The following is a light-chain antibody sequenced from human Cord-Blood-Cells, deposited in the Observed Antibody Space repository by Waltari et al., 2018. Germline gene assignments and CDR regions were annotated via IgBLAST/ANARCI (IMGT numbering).Light chain of an antibody. CDR1: QSVSSSY. J-gene: IGKJ4*01. CDR3: QQYGSSPLT. Sequence: EIVLTQSPGTLSLSPGARATLSCKASQSVSSSYLAWYQQKPGQAPRLLIYGESSRATGIPDRFSGRGSRTDFTRTISRLEPEDCAVYYCQQYGSSPLTCGGGTKVEIK. V-gene: IGKV3-20*01. CDR2: GES.